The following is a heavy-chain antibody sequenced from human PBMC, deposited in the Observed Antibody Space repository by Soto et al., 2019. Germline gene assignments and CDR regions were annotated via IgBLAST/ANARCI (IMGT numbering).Heavy chain of an antibody. CDR2: ISYDGSNK. V-gene: IGHV3-30*18. CDR3: AKAPQLEWLFYGMDV. CDR1: GFTFSSYG. Sequence: ALRLSCAASGFTFSSYGMHWVRQAPGKGLEWVAVISYDGSNKYYADSVKGRFTISRDNSKNTLYLQMNSLRAEDTAVYYCAKAPQLEWLFYGMDVWGQGTTVTVSS. J-gene: IGHJ6*02. D-gene: IGHD3-3*01.